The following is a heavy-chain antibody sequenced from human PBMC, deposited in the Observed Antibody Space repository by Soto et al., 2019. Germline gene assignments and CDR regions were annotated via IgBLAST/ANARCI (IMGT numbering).Heavy chain of an antibody. J-gene: IGHJ5*02. Sequence: SPTLSLPCXLSGDSVSSNSAAWNWIRQSPARGLEWLGRTYYRSKWYNDYAVSVKSRITINPDTSKNQFSLQLNSVTPEDTAVYYCAIDGGSGWYYNWFDPWGQGTLVTVSS. D-gene: IGHD6-19*01. CDR3: AIDGGSGWYYNWFDP. CDR1: GDSVSSNSAA. CDR2: TYYRSKWYN. V-gene: IGHV6-1*01.